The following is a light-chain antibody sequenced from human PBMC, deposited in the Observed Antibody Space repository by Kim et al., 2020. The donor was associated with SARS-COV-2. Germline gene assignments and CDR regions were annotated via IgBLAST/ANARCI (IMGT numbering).Light chain of an antibody. J-gene: IGKJ2*03. V-gene: IGKV1-39*01. CDR2: AVS. CDR3: QQSHGFPYS. Sequence: SSSVGYRVTLTCRASQSVSTSLTWYQQQPGKAPKLLIYAVSTLPSGVPSRFSGSGSGTDFTLTISSLQPEDFAIYYCQQSHGFPYSFGQGTKLEIK. CDR1: QSVSTS.